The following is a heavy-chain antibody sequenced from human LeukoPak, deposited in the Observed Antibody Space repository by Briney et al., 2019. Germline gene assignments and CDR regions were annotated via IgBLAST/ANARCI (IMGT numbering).Heavy chain of an antibody. CDR1: GFTFSSYW. CDR3: ARAASPYGDYTNYMDV. V-gene: IGHV3-7*01. J-gene: IGHJ6*03. D-gene: IGHD4-17*01. CDR2: IKQDGSEK. Sequence: GGSLRLSCAASGFTFSSYWMSWVRQAPGKGLEWVANIKQDGSEKYYVDSVKGRFTISRDNAKNSLYLQMNSLRAEDTAVYYCARAASPYGDYTNYMDVWGKGTTVTVSS.